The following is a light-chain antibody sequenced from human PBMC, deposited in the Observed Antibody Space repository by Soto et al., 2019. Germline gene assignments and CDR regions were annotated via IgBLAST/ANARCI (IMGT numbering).Light chain of an antibody. J-gene: IGLJ1*01. CDR1: SSDIGAYDY. Sequence: QSALTQPASLSGSPGQSITISCTGTSSDIGAYDYVSWFQQHPGKAPKLMIYEVTNRPSGVSDRFSGSKSGNTASLTISGLQAEDEADYYCNSYTSSNTYVFGTGTKVTVL. CDR3: NSYTSSNTYV. CDR2: EVT. V-gene: IGLV2-14*01.